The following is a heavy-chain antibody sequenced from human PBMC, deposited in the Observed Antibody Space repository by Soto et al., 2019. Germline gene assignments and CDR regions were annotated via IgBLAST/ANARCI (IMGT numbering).Heavy chain of an antibody. Sequence: PGGSLRLSCVASGFTFSNYWMHWVRQAPGKGLVWVSGINSDGSSTRYADSVKGRFTISRGNAKNTLHLQMNSLRAEDTAVYYCVSAIFSPENYWGQGTLVTVSS. CDR3: VSAIFSPENY. CDR2: INSDGSST. V-gene: IGHV3-74*01. CDR1: GFTFSNYW. J-gene: IGHJ4*02.